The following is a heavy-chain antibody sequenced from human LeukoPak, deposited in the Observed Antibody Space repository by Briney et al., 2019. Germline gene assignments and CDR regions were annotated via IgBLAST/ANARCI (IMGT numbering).Heavy chain of an antibody. D-gene: IGHD3-16*01. CDR2: INHSGST. CDR1: GGSFSGYY. J-gene: IGHJ4*02. CDR3: TSRPTYDYVWGSYTLTPFDY. Sequence: SETLSLTCAVYGGSFSGYYWSWIRQPPGKGLEWIGEINHSGSTNYNPSLKSRVTISVDTSKNQFSPKLSSVTAADTAVYYCTSRPTYDYVWGSYTLTPFDYWGQGTLVTVSS. V-gene: IGHV4-34*01.